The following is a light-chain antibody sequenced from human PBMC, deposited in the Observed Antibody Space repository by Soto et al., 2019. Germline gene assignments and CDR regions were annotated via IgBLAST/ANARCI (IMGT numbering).Light chain of an antibody. J-gene: IGLJ3*02. V-gene: IGLV1-44*01. CDR1: TSNIGSHS. CDR2: TTD. Sequence: QSVLTQPPSASGTPGQRVTISCSGSTSNIGSHSVNWYQDLPTTGPKLLIYTTDQRPSGVPDRFSGSKSGTSASLAISGLQSEDEGDYYCATWDDSLSGWVFGGGTKLTVL. CDR3: ATWDDSLSGWV.